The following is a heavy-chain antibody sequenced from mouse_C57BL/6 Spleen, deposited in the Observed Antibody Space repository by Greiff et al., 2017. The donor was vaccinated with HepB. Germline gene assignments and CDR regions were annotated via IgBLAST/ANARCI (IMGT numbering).Heavy chain of an antibody. D-gene: IGHD2-3*01. CDR2: IYPGDGDT. J-gene: IGHJ4*01. V-gene: IGHV1-82*01. Sequence: VQLQQSGPELVKPGASVKISCKASGYAFSSSWMNWVKQRPGKGLEWIGRIYPGDGDTNYNGKFKGKATLTADKSSSTAYMQLSSLTSEDSAVYFCAGWLLRAMDYWGQGTSVTVSS. CDR3: AGWLLRAMDY. CDR1: GYAFSSSW.